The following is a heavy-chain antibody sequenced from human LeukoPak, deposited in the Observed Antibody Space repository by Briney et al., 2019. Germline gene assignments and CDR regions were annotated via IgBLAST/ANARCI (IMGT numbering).Heavy chain of an antibody. CDR1: GFTFSSYE. Sequence: GGSLRLSCAASGFTFSSYEMNWVRQAPGKGLEWVSYISSSSSTIYYADSVKGRFTISRDNAKNSLYLQMNSLSAEDTAVYYCARDLRGYGDYWGQGTLVTVSS. V-gene: IGHV3-48*01. CDR2: ISSSSSTI. CDR3: ARDLRGYGDY. J-gene: IGHJ4*02. D-gene: IGHD5-18*01.